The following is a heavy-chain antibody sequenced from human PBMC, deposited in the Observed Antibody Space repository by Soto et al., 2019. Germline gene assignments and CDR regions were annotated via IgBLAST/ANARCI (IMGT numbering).Heavy chain of an antibody. Sequence: SETLSLTCTVSGGSISSGGYYWSWIRQHPGKGLEWIGYIYYSGSTYYNPSLKSRVTISVDTSKNQFSLKLSSVTAADTAVYYCARAGFSKTAAIDYWGQGTLVTVSS. D-gene: IGHD2-2*02. CDR2: IYYSGST. CDR1: GGSISSGGYY. CDR3: ARAGFSKTAAIDY. J-gene: IGHJ4*02. V-gene: IGHV4-31*03.